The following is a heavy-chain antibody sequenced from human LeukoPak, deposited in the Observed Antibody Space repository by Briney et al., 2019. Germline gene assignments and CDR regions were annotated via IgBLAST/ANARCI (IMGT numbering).Heavy chain of an antibody. J-gene: IGHJ3*02. Sequence: SQTLSLTCTVSGGSISSGGYYWTWIRQHPGKGLEWIGYIYYSGSTYYNPSLKSPVTISVDTSKNQFSLKLSSATAADTAVYYCARDSADCSGGSCYNIRGAFDIWGQGTMVTVSS. D-gene: IGHD2-15*01. CDR1: GGSISSGGYY. CDR2: IYYSGST. CDR3: ARDSADCSGGSCYNIRGAFDI. V-gene: IGHV4-31*01.